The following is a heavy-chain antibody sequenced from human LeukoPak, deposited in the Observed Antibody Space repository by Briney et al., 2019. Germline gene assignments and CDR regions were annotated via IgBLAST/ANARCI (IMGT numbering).Heavy chain of an antibody. V-gene: IGHV3-30*18. Sequence: GRSLRLSCAASGFTFSSFGMHWVRQAPGKGLEWVAVISYDGSYKNYADSVQGRFSISRDNPKNTLYLQMNTLSAEDTAAYYCGKERWGYCSSAGCPLFDSWGQGTLITVSS. CDR1: GFTFSSFG. CDR2: ISYDGSYK. J-gene: IGHJ4*02. CDR3: GKERWGYCSSAGCPLFDS. D-gene: IGHD2-2*01.